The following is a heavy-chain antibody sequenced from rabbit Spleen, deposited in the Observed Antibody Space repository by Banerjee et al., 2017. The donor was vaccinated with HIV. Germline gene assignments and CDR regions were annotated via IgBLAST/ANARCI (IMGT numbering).Heavy chain of an antibody. CDR1: GFDFTNYY. CDR2: INAVTGKA. D-gene: IGHD4-1*01. CDR3: ARDLTGAIGWNFGW. Sequence: QEQLTETGGDLVQPGGSLTLSCKASGFDFTNYYISWVRQAPGKGLEWIACINAVTGKAVYASWAKGRYTFSKTSSTTVTLEMTSLTDADTATYFCARDLTGAIGWNFGWWGPGTLVTVS. V-gene: IGHV1S45*01. J-gene: IGHJ4*01.